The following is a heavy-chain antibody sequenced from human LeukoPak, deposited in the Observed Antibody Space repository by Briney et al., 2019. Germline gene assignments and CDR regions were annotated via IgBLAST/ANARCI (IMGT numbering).Heavy chain of an antibody. Sequence: ASVKVSCKASGYTFTGYYIHWVRQAPGQGLEWMGWINPNSGGTDYAQKFQHRVTMTRDTSISTAYLEPSKLRSDDTAVYYCARGLSSSWYPYWGQGTLVTVSS. J-gene: IGHJ4*02. CDR1: GYTFTGYY. CDR2: INPNSGGT. CDR3: ARGLSSSWYPY. V-gene: IGHV1-2*02. D-gene: IGHD6-13*01.